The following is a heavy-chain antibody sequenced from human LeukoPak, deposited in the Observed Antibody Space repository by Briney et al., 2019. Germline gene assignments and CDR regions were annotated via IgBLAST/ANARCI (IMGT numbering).Heavy chain of an antibody. V-gene: IGHV3-48*01. Sequence: PGESLRLSCAVSGLTFSSHSMNWVRQAPGRGLEWLSHISSSSSTIYYADSVKGRFTISRDNAKNSLYLQMNSLRAEDTAVYYCASWAGTATGFSGPFDYWGQGTLVTVSS. CDR2: ISSSSSTI. CDR3: ASWAGTATGFSGPFDY. CDR1: GLTFSSHS. J-gene: IGHJ4*02. D-gene: IGHD6-13*01.